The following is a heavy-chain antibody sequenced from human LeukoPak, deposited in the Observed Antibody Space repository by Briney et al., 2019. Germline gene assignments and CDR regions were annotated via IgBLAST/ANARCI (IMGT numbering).Heavy chain of an antibody. J-gene: IGHJ4*02. CDR3: AKKRRRDGYNYVDY. CDR2: IRYGGSNK. D-gene: IGHD5-24*01. CDR1: GFSFTTYG. V-gene: IGHV3-30*02. Sequence: PGGSLSLSCAASGFSFTTYGMHWIRQAPGKGLEWVAFIRYGGSNKYNADSMKGRFTISRDNSKNTLYLQMDSLRGDDADVYYCAKKRRRDGYNYVDYWGQGTLVTVSS.